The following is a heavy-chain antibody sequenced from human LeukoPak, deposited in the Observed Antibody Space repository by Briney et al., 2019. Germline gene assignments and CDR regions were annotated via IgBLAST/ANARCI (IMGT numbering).Heavy chain of an antibody. D-gene: IGHD3-22*01. V-gene: IGHV3-74*01. CDR2: INNVGSST. CDR1: GFTFNTYW. CDR3: ARVGSAYYDSSGSLSH. J-gene: IGHJ4*02. Sequence: GGSLRLSCAASGFTFNTYWMHWVRHVPGKGLVWVSRINNVGSSTSYADSVKGRFIISRDNAKNTLYLEMNSLRAEDTAVYYCARVGSAYYDSSGSLSHWGQGTLVTVSS.